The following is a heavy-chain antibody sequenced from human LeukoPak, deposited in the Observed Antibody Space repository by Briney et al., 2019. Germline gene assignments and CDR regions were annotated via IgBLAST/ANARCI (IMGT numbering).Heavy chain of an antibody. J-gene: IGHJ4*02. V-gene: IGHV3-21*06. CDR3: ARGPFSSSWSEFDY. CDR1: GFTFSDYS. D-gene: IGHD6-13*01. Sequence: GGSLTLSRAASGFTFSDYSLNWVRRAPGKGLEWVSCISGDSRYIYYADSLKGRSTISRDNAQNSLYLHMNNLRAEDTAVYYCARGPFSSSWSEFDYWGQGTLVTVSS. CDR2: ISGDSRYI.